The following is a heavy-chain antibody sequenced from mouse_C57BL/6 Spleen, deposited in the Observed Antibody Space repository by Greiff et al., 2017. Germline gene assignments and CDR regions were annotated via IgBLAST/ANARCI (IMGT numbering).Heavy chain of an antibody. CDR3: ARNTTVVFDY. J-gene: IGHJ2*01. CDR1: GYTFTSYW. CDR2: IYPGSGST. Sequence: VQLVESGAELVKPGASVKMSCKASGYTFTSYWITWVKQRPGQGLEWIGDIYPGSGSTNYNEKFKSKATLTVDTSSSTAYMQLSSLTSEDSAVYYCARNTTVVFDYWGQGTTLTVSS. V-gene: IGHV1-55*01. D-gene: IGHD1-1*01.